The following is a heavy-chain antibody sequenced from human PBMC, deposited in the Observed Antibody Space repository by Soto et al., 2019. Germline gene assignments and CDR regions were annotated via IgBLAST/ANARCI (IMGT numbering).Heavy chain of an antibody. CDR1: GFTFDNYA. CDR3: TRESGGAFDI. J-gene: IGHJ3*02. D-gene: IGHD3-10*01. V-gene: IGHV3-9*01. CDR2: ISWNSGTL. Sequence: SLRLSCAASGFTFDNYARHWVRQAPGKGLEWVSGISWNSGTLGYADSVKGRFTMSRDNAKNSLYVQMNSLRVEDTDLFYCTRESGGAFDIWGQGTMVTVSS.